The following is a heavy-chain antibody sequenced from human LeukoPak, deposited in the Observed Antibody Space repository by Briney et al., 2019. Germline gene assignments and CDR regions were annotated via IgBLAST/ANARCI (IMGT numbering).Heavy chain of an antibody. Sequence: GASLRLSCAASGFTFSSYAMSWVRQAPGKGLEWVSAISGSGGSTYYADSVKGRFTISRDNSKNTLYPQMNSLRAEDTAVYYCAKEHYYDSSGYPEYFDYWGQGTLVTVSS. J-gene: IGHJ4*02. D-gene: IGHD3-22*01. CDR3: AKEHYYDSSGYPEYFDY. V-gene: IGHV3-23*01. CDR1: GFTFSSYA. CDR2: ISGSGGST.